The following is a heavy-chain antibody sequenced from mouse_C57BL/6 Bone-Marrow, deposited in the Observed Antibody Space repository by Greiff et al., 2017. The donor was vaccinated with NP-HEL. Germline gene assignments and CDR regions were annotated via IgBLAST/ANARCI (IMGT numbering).Heavy chain of an antibody. J-gene: IGHJ3*01. CDR1: GFTFSSYG. CDR3: ARHEVLRRGFAY. D-gene: IGHD1-1*01. Sequence: EVKLMESGGDLVKPGGSLKLSCAASGFTFSSYGMSWVRQTPDKRLEWVATISSGGSYTYYPDSVKGRFTISRDNAKNTLYLQMSSLKSEDTAMYYCARHEVLRRGFAYWGQGTLVTVSA. CDR2: ISSGGSYT. V-gene: IGHV5-6*01.